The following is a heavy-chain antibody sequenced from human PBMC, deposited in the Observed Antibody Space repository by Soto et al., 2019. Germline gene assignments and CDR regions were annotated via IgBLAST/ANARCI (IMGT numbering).Heavy chain of an antibody. J-gene: IGHJ6*02. CDR1: GGSISSGGYY. V-gene: IGHV4-31*03. CDR2: IYYSGST. D-gene: IGHD4-17*01. CDR3: AREIRLAYYYDGMDV. Sequence: QVQLQESGPGLVKPSQTLSLTCTVSGGSISSGGYYWSWIRQHPGKGLEWIGYIYYSGSTYYNPSLKSRVTISVDTSKNQFSLKLSSVTAADTAVYYCAREIRLAYYYDGMDVWGQGTTVTVSS.